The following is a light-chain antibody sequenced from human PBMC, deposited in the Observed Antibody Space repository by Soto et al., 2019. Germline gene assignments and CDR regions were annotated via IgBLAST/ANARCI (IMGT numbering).Light chain of an antibody. CDR3: QHRGNWPPET. V-gene: IGKV3-11*01. CDR1: QNIGYY. Sequence: EIMLTQSPATLSLSPGERATLSCRASQNIGYYLAWYQQRPGQAPRLLIYDASDRATGIPARFSGSGSGTDFTLTITSLEPEDFAVYYCQHRGNWPPETFGQGTKLDIK. CDR2: DAS. J-gene: IGKJ2*01.